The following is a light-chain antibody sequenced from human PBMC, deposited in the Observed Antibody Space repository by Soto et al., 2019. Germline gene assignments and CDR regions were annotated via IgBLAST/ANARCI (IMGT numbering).Light chain of an antibody. J-gene: IGLJ2*01. Sequence: QSVLAQSSSASASLGSSVKLTCTLNSGHSSYIIAWHQQRPGKAPRFLMKLEGSGTFDKGSGVSDRFSGSSSGADRYLTISTLQSEDEADYYCETWDRNTRVFGGGTKLTVL. CDR3: ETWDRNTRV. V-gene: IGLV4-60*03. CDR1: SGHSSYI. CDR2: LEGSGTF.